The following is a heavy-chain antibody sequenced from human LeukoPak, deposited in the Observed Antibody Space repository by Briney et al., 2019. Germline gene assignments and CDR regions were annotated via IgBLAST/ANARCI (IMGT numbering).Heavy chain of an antibody. V-gene: IGHV3-7*01. J-gene: IGHJ4*02. CDR1: GFTFSSYL. D-gene: IGHD3-3*01. CDR2: IKQDGSEK. CDR3: ARVYCDFWSGYLYFDY. Sequence: GGYLGLSCAASGFTFSSYLMSWVRQAPGQRLEWMANIKQDGSEKCYVDSGKGRLTISRDNAKNSLYLQMNSLSAEDTAVYYCARVYCDFWSGYLYFDYWGQGTLVTVSS.